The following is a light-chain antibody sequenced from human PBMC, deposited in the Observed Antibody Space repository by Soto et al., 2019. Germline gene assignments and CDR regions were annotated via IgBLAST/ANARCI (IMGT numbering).Light chain of an antibody. CDR3: QQYSTPPRT. Sequence: EIVLTQSPATLSLSPGERVTLSCGASESVTSGHLAWYQQRPGLAPRLLIYDASIRATGIPDRFSGSGSETDFTLTINRLDPEDFAVYYCQQYSTPPRTFGQGTKVEIK. V-gene: IGKV3D-20*01. CDR2: DAS. J-gene: IGKJ1*01. CDR1: ESVTSGH.